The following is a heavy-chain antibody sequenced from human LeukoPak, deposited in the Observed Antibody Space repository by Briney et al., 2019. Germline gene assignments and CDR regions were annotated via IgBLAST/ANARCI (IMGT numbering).Heavy chain of an antibody. J-gene: IGHJ4*02. Sequence: PSETLSLTCTVSGGSISSSSYYWGWIRQPPGKGLEWVGSIYYSGSTYYNPSLKSRVTISVDTSKNQSSLKLSSVTAADTAVYYCARYGGYYFDYWGQGTLVTVSS. CDR1: GGSISSSSYY. CDR2: IYYSGST. V-gene: IGHV4-39*07. CDR3: ARYGGYYFDY. D-gene: IGHD3-16*01.